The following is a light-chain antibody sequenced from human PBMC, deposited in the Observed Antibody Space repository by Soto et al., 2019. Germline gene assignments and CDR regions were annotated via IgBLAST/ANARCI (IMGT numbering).Light chain of an antibody. J-gene: IGLJ2*01. CDR3: CLYAGSWGV. CDR2: DVS. Sequence: QSALTQPRSVSGSPGQSVTISCTGTSSDVGGYNYVSWYQQHPGKAPKLMIYDVSKRPSGVPDRFSGSKSGNTASLTISGLQAEDEADYYCCLYAGSWGVFGGGTKLTVL. V-gene: IGLV2-11*01. CDR1: SSDVGGYNY.